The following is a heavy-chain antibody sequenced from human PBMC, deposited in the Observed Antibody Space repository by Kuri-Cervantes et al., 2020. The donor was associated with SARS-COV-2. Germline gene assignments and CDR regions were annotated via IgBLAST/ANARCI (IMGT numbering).Heavy chain of an antibody. CDR3: ARASGWYSIDY. CDR1: GYSISSGYY. Sequence: SETLSLTCAVSGYSISSGYYWGWIRQPPGKGLEWIGSIYHSGSTYYNPSLKSRVTISVDTSKNQFSLKLSSVTAADTAVYYCARASGWYSIDYWGQGTLVTVSS. J-gene: IGHJ4*02. D-gene: IGHD6-19*01. V-gene: IGHV4-38-2*01. CDR2: IYHSGST.